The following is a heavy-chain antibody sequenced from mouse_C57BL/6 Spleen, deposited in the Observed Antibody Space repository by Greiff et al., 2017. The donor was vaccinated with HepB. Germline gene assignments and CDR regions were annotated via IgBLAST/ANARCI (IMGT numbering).Heavy chain of an antibody. CDR1: GYTFTSYW. D-gene: IGHD1-1*01. CDR3: ARRDYYGSSYVDFDY. CDR2: IYPGSGST. J-gene: IGHJ2*01. Sequence: QVQLQQPGAELVKPGASVKMSCKASGYTFTSYWITWVKQRPGQGLEWIGDIYPGSGSTNYNEKFKSKATLTVDTSSSTAYMQLSSLTSEDSAVYYCARRDYYGSSYVDFDYWGQGTTLTVSS. V-gene: IGHV1-55*01.